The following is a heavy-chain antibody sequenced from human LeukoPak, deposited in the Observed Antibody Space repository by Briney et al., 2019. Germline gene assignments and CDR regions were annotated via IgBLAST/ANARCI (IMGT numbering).Heavy chain of an antibody. CDR1: GFTFGSYE. Sequence: PGGSQRLSCAPSGFTFGSYEMNWVRQAPGKGLEWVSYISSSGSTKYYAGSVKGRFTISRDNAKNSLYLQINSLRVEDTAVYYCAREDRWSFDYWGQGTLVTASS. D-gene: IGHD4-23*01. CDR2: ISSSGSTK. J-gene: IGHJ4*02. CDR3: AREDRWSFDY. V-gene: IGHV3-48*03.